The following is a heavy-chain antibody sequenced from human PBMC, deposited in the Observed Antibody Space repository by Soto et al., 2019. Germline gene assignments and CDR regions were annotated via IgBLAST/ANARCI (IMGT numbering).Heavy chain of an antibody. CDR3: ARDRDTVTTGVLGS. D-gene: IGHD4-17*01. CDR1: GFTFVTYG. Sequence: QLQLVQSGAEVKKPGASVKVSCKASGFTFVTYGITWVRQAPGQGLEWMGWISTYNSNTIHAQKLQDRINMTTDTATRTAYMELRSLTSDDTAVYYCARDRDTVTTGVLGSWGQGTLVTVSS. V-gene: IGHV1-18*01. CDR2: ISTYNSNT. J-gene: IGHJ5*02.